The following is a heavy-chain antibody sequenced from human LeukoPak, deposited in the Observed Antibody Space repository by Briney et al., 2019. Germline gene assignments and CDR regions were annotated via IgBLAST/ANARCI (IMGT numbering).Heavy chain of an antibody. V-gene: IGHV1-69*05. D-gene: IGHD3-10*01. J-gene: IGHJ6*03. CDR2: IIPIFGTA. Sequence: ASVKVSCKASGGTFSSYAISWVRQAPGQGLGWMGGIIPIFGTANYAQKFQGRVTITTDESTSTAYIELSSLRSEDTAVYYCARSRWFKYYYYYMDVWGKGTTVTVSS. CDR3: ARSRWFKYYYYYMDV. CDR1: GGTFSSYA.